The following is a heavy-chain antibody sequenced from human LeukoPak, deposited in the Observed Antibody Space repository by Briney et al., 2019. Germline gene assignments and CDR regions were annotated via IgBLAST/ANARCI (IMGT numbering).Heavy chain of an antibody. CDR2: IWYDGSNQ. CDR3: ARRGDGNRSDY. J-gene: IGHJ4*02. D-gene: IGHD1-14*01. CDR1: GFTFSNHC. Sequence: GGSLRLSCAASGFTFSNHCMHWVRQAPGKGLEWVAVIWYDGSNQYYADSVKGRFTISRDNSKNMVYLHMNSLRAEDTATYYCARRGDGNRSDYWGQGTLVTVSS. V-gene: IGHV3-33*01.